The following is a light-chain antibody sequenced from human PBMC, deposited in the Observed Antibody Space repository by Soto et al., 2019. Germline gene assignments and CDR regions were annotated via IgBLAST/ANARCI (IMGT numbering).Light chain of an antibody. CDR2: DAS. Sequence: EILLTQSPATLSSSPGERATLSCRASQSVSSYLAWYQQKPGQAPRLLIYDASNMASGIPSRFSGSGSGTDFTLTISSLEPEDFAVYYCQQCNSWPLTFGGGTKVDIK. V-gene: IGKV3-11*01. J-gene: IGKJ4*01. CDR3: QQCNSWPLT. CDR1: QSVSSY.